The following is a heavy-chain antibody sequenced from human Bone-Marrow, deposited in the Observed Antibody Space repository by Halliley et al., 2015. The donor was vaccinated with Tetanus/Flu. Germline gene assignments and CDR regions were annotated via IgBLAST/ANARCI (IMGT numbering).Heavy chain of an antibody. Sequence: AASGFTFNYYEMNWVRQAPGKGLEWVSYISSSGDTIYYADSVKGRFTISRDNAKNSLYLQMNSLRAEDTAVYYCARATYYDTNGYSYRSLQHWGQGTLVTVSS. D-gene: IGHD3-22*01. V-gene: IGHV3-48*03. J-gene: IGHJ1*01. CDR3: ARATYYDTNGYSYRSLQH. CDR1: GFTFNYYE. CDR2: ISSSGDTI.